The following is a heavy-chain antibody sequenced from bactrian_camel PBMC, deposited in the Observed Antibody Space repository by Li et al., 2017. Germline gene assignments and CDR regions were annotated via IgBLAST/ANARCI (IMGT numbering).Heavy chain of an antibody. CDR1: GYTYDSLC. CDR3: TMGASEGFGY. D-gene: IGHD3*01. J-gene: IGHJ6*01. CDR2: ISIVGTET. V-gene: IGHV3S6*01. Sequence: HVQLVESGGGSVQAGGSLILSCAASGYTYDSLCMAWFRQAPGKGLEWVSSISIVGTETYYSGSVRGRFTISKDVAKNTLYLQMNSLKSDDTALYYCTMGASEGFGYWGQGTQVTVS.